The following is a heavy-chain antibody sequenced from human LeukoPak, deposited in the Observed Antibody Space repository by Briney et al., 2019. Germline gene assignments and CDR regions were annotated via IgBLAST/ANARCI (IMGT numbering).Heavy chain of an antibody. CDR2: IYYTGST. CDR3: ARADYYDSGGTFDY. J-gene: IGHJ4*02. Sequence: SETLSLTCTVSGGSTSSGDYYWGWIRQPPGKGLEWIGYIYYTGSTYYNPSLQSRVTISVDTSKNQFSLKLSSVTAADTAVYYCARADYYDSGGTFDYWGQGTLVTVSS. CDR1: GGSTSSGDYY. V-gene: IGHV4-30-4*01. D-gene: IGHD3-22*01.